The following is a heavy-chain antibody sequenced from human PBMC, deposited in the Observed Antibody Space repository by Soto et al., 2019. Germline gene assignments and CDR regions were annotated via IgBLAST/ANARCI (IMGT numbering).Heavy chain of an antibody. J-gene: IGHJ5*02. D-gene: IGHD6-19*01. Sequence: QVQLVESGGGVVQPGRSLRLSCAASGFTFSSYGMHWVRQAQGKGLEWVAVISYDGSNKYYADSVKGRFTISRDNSKNTLYLQMNSLRAEDTAVYYCANDRDSSGWYLDWFDPWGQGTLVTVSS. CDR3: ANDRDSSGWYLDWFDP. CDR1: GFTFSSYG. CDR2: ISYDGSNK. V-gene: IGHV3-30*18.